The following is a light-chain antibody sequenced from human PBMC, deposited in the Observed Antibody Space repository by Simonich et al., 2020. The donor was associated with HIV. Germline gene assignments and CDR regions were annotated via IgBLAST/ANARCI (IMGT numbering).Light chain of an antibody. CDR3: QQYDNLPWT. Sequence: DIQMTQSPSSLPASVGDRVTITCQASKDITNYLNWYQQKPGKAPKLLIYGASNLETGVPSRFNGTGCGTDFTFTINSLQPEDIATYYCQQYDNLPWTFGRGTKVEIK. V-gene: IGKV1-33*01. J-gene: IGKJ1*01. CDR2: GAS. CDR1: KDITNY.